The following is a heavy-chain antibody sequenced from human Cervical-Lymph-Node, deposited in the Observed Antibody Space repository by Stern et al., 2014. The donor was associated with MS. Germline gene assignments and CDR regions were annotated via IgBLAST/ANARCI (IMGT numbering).Heavy chain of an antibody. CDR3: ARERSIHYPAFAP. D-gene: IGHD3-10*01. CDR1: GGSFKCYA. J-gene: IGHJ5*02. Sequence: VQLVESGAEVKKPGSSVRVSCKASGGSFKCYAFNWLRQAPGQGLEWMGIFVPMFAKANYAQKFQGRVPVTAAEATNTVYRELSFLTSEDTAVYYCARERSIHYPAFAPWGQGTLVTVSS. CDR2: FVPMFAKA. V-gene: IGHV1-69*18.